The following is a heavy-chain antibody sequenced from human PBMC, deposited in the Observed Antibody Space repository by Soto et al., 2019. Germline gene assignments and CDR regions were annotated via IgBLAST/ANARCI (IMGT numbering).Heavy chain of an antibody. CDR2: ISAYNGNT. Sequence: ASVKLSCKASGYTFTSYGISWVRQAPGQGPDWMGWISAYNGNTKSAQKLQGRVTMNTETPQSTAYMELRSLKSDDTAVYYCARGHLDFWSGYPLEYWG. CDR3: ARGHLDFWSGYPLEY. V-gene: IGHV1-18*04. J-gene: IGHJ4*01. CDR1: GYTFTSYG. D-gene: IGHD3-3*01.